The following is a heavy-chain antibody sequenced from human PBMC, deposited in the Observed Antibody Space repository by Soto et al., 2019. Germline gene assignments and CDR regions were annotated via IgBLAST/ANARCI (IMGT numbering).Heavy chain of an antibody. Sequence: QLQLQESGPGLVKPSETLSLTCPVSGGSLRRSSYYCGWIRQPPGQGLEWIGSIYYTGNTYYHPSLTSLVTIYEGTSKKQFSLKWSSVSTADTAMFYCARQRSSSLTNWFCPWGRGTLVTVSS. D-gene: IGHD6-13*01. CDR3: ARQRSSSLTNWFCP. CDR1: GGSLRRSSYY. J-gene: IGHJ5*02. CDR2: IYYTGNT. V-gene: IGHV4-39*01.